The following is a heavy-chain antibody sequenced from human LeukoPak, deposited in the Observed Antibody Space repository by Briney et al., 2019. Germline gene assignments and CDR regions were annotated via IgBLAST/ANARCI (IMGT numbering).Heavy chain of an antibody. CDR2: IYYSGST. CDR3: ARHQGSGSYNDIDY. Sequence: SETLSLTCTVSGGSISSYYWSWIRQPPGKGLEWIGYIYYSGSTNYNPSLKSRVTISVDTSKNQFSLKLSSVTAADTAVYYCARHQGSGSYNDIDYWGQGTLVTVSS. V-gene: IGHV4-59*08. D-gene: IGHD3-10*01. CDR1: GGSISSYY. J-gene: IGHJ4*02.